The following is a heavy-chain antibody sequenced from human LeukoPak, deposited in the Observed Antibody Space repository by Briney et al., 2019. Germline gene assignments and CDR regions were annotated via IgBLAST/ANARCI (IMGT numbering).Heavy chain of an antibody. V-gene: IGHV1-69*13. D-gene: IGHD5-12*01. CDR2: IIPIFGTA. Sequence: SVKVSCKTSGYTFSNYGISWVRQAPGQGLEWMGGIIPIFGTANYAQKFQGRVTITADESTSTAYMELSSLRSEDTAVYYCARDRGLRLLDPWGQGTLVTVSS. J-gene: IGHJ5*02. CDR3: ARDRGLRLLDP. CDR1: GYTFSNYG.